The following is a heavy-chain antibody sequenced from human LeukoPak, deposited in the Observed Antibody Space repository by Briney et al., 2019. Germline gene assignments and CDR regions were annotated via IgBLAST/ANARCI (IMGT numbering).Heavy chain of an antibody. V-gene: IGHV3-20*04. CDR2: INWRGAVT. CDR3: AKAPTPTGFYMHS. Sequence: GGTLRLSCATSGFTFDDHGMSWVRQAPGKGLGWVSGINWRGAVTGYADSVKGRFTISRDNSKASLFLQMNSLRTEDTAFYYCAKAPTPTGFYMHSWGRGTLVTVTS. J-gene: IGHJ4*02. CDR1: GFTFDDHG. D-gene: IGHD3-9*01.